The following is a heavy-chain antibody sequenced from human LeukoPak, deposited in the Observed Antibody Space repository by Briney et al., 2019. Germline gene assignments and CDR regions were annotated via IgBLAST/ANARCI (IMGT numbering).Heavy chain of an antibody. CDR2: ISSSSSYI. D-gene: IGHD2-2*01. CDR1: GFTFSSYS. CDR3: ARVPYCSSTSCSHEYYFDY. J-gene: IGHJ4*02. Sequence: GGSLRLSCAASGFTFSSYSTNWVRRAPGKGLEWVSSISSSSSYIYYADSVKGRFTISRDNAKNSLYLQMNSLRAEDTAVYYCARVPYCSSTSCSHEYYFDYWGQGTLVTVSS. V-gene: IGHV3-21*01.